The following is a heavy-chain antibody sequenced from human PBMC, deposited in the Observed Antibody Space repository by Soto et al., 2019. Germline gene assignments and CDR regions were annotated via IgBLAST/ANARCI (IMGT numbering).Heavy chain of an antibody. CDR3: ARAHTYGDYVIDY. Sequence: QVQLVESGGGLVKPGGSLRLSCAASGFTFSDYYMSWIRQAPGKGLEWVSYISSSSSYTNYADSVKGGFTISRDNAKNSLYLQMSSLRAEDTAVYYCARAHTYGDYVIDYWGQGTLVTVSS. V-gene: IGHV3-11*05. J-gene: IGHJ4*02. D-gene: IGHD4-17*01. CDR1: GFTFSDYY. CDR2: ISSSSSYT.